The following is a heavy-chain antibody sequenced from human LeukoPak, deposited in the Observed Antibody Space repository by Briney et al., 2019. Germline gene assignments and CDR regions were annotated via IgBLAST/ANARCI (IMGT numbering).Heavy chain of an antibody. J-gene: IGHJ4*02. CDR3: ARDLIWFGEAGIDY. D-gene: IGHD3-10*01. CDR1: GFTFGSYW. CDR2: IKQDGSEK. Sequence: PGGSLRLSCAASGFTFGSYWMSWIRQAPGKGLEWVANIKQDGSEKYYVDSVKGRFTISRDNAKNSLYLQMNSLRAEDTAVYYCARDLIWFGEAGIDYWGQGTLVTVSS. V-gene: IGHV3-7*01.